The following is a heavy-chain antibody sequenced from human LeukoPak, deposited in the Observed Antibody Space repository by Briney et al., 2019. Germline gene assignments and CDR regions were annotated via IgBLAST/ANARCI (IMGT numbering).Heavy chain of an antibody. CDR1: GGSISSYY. CDR3: ARVGPNSGAQRPLASYGMDV. CDR2: IYYSGST. J-gene: IGHJ6*02. Sequence: SETLSLTCTVSGGSISSYYWSWIRQPPGKGLEWIGYIYYSGSTNYNPSLKSRVTISVATSKNQFSLKLSSVTAADTAVYYCARVGPNSGAQRPLASYGMDVWGQGTTVTVSS. D-gene: IGHD4-23*01. V-gene: IGHV4-59*01.